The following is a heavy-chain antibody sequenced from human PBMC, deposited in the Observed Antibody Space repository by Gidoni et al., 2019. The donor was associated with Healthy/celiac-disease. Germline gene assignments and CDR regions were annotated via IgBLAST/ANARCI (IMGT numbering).Heavy chain of an antibody. V-gene: IGHV4-61*01. Sequence: HVQLQESGPGLVKPSETLSLTCTVSGGSVSSGSYYWSWIRQPPGKGLEWIGYIYYSGSTNYNPSHKSRVTISVDTSKNQFSLKLSSVTAADTAVYYCARATTTVTNVIDYWGQGTLVTVSS. D-gene: IGHD4-17*01. CDR3: ARATTTVTNVIDY. J-gene: IGHJ4*02. CDR2: IYYSGST. CDR1: GGSVSSGSYY.